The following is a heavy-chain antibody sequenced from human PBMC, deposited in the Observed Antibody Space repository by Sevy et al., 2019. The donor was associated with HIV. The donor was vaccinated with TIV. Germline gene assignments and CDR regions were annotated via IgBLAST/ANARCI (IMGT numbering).Heavy chain of an antibody. V-gene: IGHV4-4*02. CDR2: IYRSGST. J-gene: IGHJ4*02. Sequence: SETLSLTCAVSGGSISSSNWWSWVRQPPGKGLEWIGEIYRSGSTNYNPSLKSRFTISVDKSKNQFSLKLSSVTAADTAVYYCARGSYGSGSYQYDWGQGTLVTVSS. CDR1: GGSISSSNW. CDR3: ARGSYGSGSYQYD. D-gene: IGHD3-10*01.